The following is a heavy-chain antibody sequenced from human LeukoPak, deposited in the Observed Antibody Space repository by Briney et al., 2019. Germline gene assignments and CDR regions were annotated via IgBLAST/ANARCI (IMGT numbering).Heavy chain of an antibody. Sequence: SETLSPTCTVSGGSISGSTYHWGWIRQAPGKGLEWIASIYYSGSTYYNPSLKSRVTISVDTSKNQFSMKLSSVTAADTAVFYCARLGDTHFDSWGQGTLVTVSS. CDR2: IYYSGST. CDR3: ARLGDTHFDS. D-gene: IGHD3-16*01. J-gene: IGHJ4*02. CDR1: GGSISGSTYH. V-gene: IGHV4-39*01.